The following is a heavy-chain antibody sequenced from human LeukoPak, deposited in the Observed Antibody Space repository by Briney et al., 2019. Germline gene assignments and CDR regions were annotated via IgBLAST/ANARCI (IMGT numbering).Heavy chain of an antibody. CDR2: INPHSGGT. CDR1: GYTFIDYY. CDR3: ARDMDSGPDFFDC. D-gene: IGHD1-26*01. J-gene: IGHJ4*02. Sequence: ASVKVSCEASGYTFIDYYMHWVRQAPRQGREWVGFINPHSGGTDHAQKFQGRVTMTRDTSLSTAYMELSRLRSDDTAVYYCARDMDSGPDFFDCWGLGTLVTVSS. V-gene: IGHV1-2*02.